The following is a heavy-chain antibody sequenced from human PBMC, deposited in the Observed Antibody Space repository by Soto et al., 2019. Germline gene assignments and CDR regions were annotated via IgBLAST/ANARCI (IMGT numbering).Heavy chain of an antibody. D-gene: IGHD6-13*01. CDR1: GYTFTGYY. V-gene: IGHV1-2*04. Sequence: ASVKVSCKASGYTFTGYYMHWVRQAPGQGLEWMGWINPNSGGTNYAQKFQGWVTMTRDTSISTAYMELSRLRSDDTAVYYCARGGAYKAAAGTNYYYYGMDVWGQGTTVTVSS. J-gene: IGHJ6*02. CDR2: INPNSGGT. CDR3: ARGGAYKAAAGTNYYYYGMDV.